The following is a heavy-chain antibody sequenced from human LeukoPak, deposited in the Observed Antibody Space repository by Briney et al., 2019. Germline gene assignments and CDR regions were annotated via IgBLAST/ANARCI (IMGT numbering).Heavy chain of an antibody. Sequence: PGGSLRLSCAASGFTVSSNYMSWVRQAPGKGLEWVSVIYSGGSTYYADSVKGRFTISRHNSKNTLYLQMNSLRAEDTAVYYCARVPVHPLSVTTYWADVWGQGATVTVSS. J-gene: IGHJ6*02. D-gene: IGHD4-17*01. CDR1: GFTVSSNY. CDR3: ARVPVHPLSVTTYWADV. CDR2: IYSGGST. V-gene: IGHV3-53*04.